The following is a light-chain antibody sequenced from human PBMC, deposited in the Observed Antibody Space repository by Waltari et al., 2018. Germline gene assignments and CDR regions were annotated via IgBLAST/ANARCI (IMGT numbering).Light chain of an antibody. CDR3: QQRSTWPRT. V-gene: IGKV3-11*01. CDR2: DVS. Sequence: EIVLTQSPDTLSLSPGERATLTCRASQSVSSYLAWYQQRPGQAPRLLIFDVSKRAAGIPARFSGSGSGTEFTLTISSLEAEDFAVYFCQQRSTWPRTFGQGTKVE. J-gene: IGKJ1*01. CDR1: QSVSSY.